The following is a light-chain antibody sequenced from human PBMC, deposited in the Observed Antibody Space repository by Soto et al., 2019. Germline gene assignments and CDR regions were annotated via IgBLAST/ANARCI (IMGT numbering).Light chain of an antibody. J-gene: IGLJ1*01. CDR3: CSYAGSSTYV. CDR2: EGS. V-gene: IGLV2-23*01. Sequence: QSVLTQPASVSGSPGQSITISCTGTSRDGGSYNLVSWYQQHPGKAPKLMFYEGSKRPSGVSNRFSGSKSGNTASLTISGLQAEDEADYYCCSYAGSSTYVFGTGTKVTVL. CDR1: SRDGGSYNL.